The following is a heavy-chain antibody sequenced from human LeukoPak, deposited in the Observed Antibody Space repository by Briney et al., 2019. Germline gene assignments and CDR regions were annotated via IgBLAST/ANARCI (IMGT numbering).Heavy chain of an antibody. Sequence: PSETLSLTCTVSGGSISIYYWSWIRQPAGKGLEWIGRIYTSGTTHHNPSLKSRVTMSVDTSKNQFSLKLSSVTAADTAVYYCARLRSTYWYFDLWGRGTLVTVSS. CDR2: IYTSGTT. J-gene: IGHJ2*01. D-gene: IGHD4-17*01. CDR3: ARLRSTYWYFDL. CDR1: GGSISIYY. V-gene: IGHV4-4*07.